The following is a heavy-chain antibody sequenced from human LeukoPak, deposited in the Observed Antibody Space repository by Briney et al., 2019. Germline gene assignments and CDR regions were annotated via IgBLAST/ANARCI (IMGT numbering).Heavy chain of an antibody. CDR2: ISSSSSYI. V-gene: IGHV3-21*01. J-gene: IGHJ6*02. Sequence: GGSLRLSCAASGFTFSSYSMNWVRQAPGKGLEWVLSISSSSSYIYYADSVKGRFTISRDNAKNSLYLQMNSLRAEDTAVYYCASMYSSSWYSAYYYYYGMDVWGQGTTVTVSS. D-gene: IGHD6-13*01. CDR3: ASMYSSSWYSAYYYYYGMDV. CDR1: GFTFSSYS.